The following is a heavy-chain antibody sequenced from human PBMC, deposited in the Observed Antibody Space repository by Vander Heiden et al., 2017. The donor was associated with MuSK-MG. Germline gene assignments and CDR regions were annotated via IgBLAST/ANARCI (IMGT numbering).Heavy chain of an antibody. CDR2: IYYSGGT. CDR1: GGPIGSCY. V-gene: IGHV4-59*01. J-gene: IGHJ4*02. CDR3: ARDRAHSGYALDY. D-gene: IGHD5-12*01. Sequence: QVHLQESRPGPVKPSETLSLTCTLAGGPIGSCYGSWIRQPPVKGLAWIGYIYYSGGTNYTPYLKSRVTISVDTSKTQFSLMLCSVTAANTAVDSCARDRAHSGYALDYWGQGTPVTVSS.